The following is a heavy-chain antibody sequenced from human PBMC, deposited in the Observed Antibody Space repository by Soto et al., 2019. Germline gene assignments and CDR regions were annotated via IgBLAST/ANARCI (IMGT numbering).Heavy chain of an antibody. CDR3: ARESGVNWHYASTIAGALDY. Sequence: EVQLVESGGGLVKAGGSLRLSCAASGFTFRTYTMNWVRQAPGKGLEWVSTISGSSRYIYYADSLKGRFNVSRDNARNSLFLQMNSLRAEDTALSFCARESGVNWHYASTIAGALDYWGQGALVIVSS. CDR2: ISGSSRYI. J-gene: IGHJ4*02. CDR1: GFTFRTYT. V-gene: IGHV3-21*01. D-gene: IGHD1-7*01.